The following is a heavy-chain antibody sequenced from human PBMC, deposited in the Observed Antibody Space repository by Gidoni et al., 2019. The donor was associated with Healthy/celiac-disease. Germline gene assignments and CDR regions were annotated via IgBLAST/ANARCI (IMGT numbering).Heavy chain of an antibody. D-gene: IGHD1-1*01. Sequence: VKGRFTISRDNSKNTLYLQMNSLRAEDTAVYYCAKGSGATRDYWGQGTLVTVSS. J-gene: IGHJ4*02. V-gene: IGHV3-23*01. CDR3: AKGSGATRDY.